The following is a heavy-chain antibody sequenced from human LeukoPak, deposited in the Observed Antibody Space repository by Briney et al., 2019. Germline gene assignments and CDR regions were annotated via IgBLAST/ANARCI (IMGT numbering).Heavy chain of an antibody. J-gene: IGHJ6*02. CDR3: ARVVYSRSNGMDV. CDR1: GDSINSYY. Sequence: SETLSLTCTVSGDSINSYYWSWIRQPPGKGLEWIGLIYYSGSTNYNPSLKSRVTISVDTSKTQFSLKLSTVTAADTAVYYCARVVYSRSNGMDVWGQGTTVTVSS. CDR2: IYYSGST. D-gene: IGHD1-26*01. V-gene: IGHV4-59*01.